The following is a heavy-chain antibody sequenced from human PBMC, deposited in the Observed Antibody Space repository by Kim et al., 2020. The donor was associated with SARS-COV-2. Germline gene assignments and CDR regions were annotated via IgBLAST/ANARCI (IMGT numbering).Heavy chain of an antibody. V-gene: IGHV4-59*01. CDR3: ARVLSMIDDFFFDY. D-gene: IGHD3-22*01. J-gene: IGHJ4*02. Sequence: NPSPKSRVTISVDTSKNQFSLKLSSVTAADTAVYYCARVLSMIDDFFFDYWGQGTLVTVSS.